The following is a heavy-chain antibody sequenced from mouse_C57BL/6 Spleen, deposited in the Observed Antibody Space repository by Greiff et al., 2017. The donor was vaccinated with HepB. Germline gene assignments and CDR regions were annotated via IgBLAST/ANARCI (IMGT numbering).Heavy chain of an antibody. D-gene: IGHD3-2*02. V-gene: IGHV1-26*01. CDR2: INPNNGGT. J-gene: IGHJ4*01. CDR1: GYTFTDYY. CDR3: AGSSSGLRGDY. Sequence: VQLQQSGPELVKPGASVKISCKASGYTFTDYYMNWVKQSHGKSLEWIGDINPNNGGTSYNQKFKGKATLTVDKSSSTAYMELRSLTSEDSAVYCGAGSSSGLRGDYWGQGTSVTVSS.